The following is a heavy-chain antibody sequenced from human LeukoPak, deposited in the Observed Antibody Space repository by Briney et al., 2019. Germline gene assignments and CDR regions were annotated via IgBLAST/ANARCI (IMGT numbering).Heavy chain of an antibody. Sequence: GGSLRLSCAASGFTFSSYWMHWVRQAPGKGLVWVSRINSDGRSVAYADSVRGRFTISRDNAKNSLYLLMNSLRAEDTAVYYCARDMVATIVNWFDPWGQGTLVTVSS. CDR1: GFTFSSYW. CDR3: ARDMVATIVNWFDP. CDR2: INSDGRSV. D-gene: IGHD5-12*01. J-gene: IGHJ5*02. V-gene: IGHV3-74*01.